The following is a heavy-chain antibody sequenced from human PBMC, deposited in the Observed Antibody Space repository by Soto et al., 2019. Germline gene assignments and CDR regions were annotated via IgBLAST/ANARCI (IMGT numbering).Heavy chain of an antibody. J-gene: IGHJ3*01. V-gene: IGHV4-34*01. CDR2: CSQDGLT. Sequence: QVHLQQWGAGLLRPSETLSLTCAVYGGSFSGYYFNWIRQPPGTGLEWIGKCSQDGLTNYSPSLKRRVIISFDTSKIQFSLRLTSVTAADTALYFCARGRRPDYDFWSGRHDAFDVWGQGTMVTVSS. CDR1: GGSFSGYY. D-gene: IGHD3-3*01. CDR3: ARGRRPDYDFWSGRHDAFDV.